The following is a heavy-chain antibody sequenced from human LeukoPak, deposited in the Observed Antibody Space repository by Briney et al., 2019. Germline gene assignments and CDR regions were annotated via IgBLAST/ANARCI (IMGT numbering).Heavy chain of an antibody. D-gene: IGHD3-3*01. V-gene: IGHV1-46*01. CDR2: INPTGGST. J-gene: IGHJ4*02. CDR1: GYTFPSYF. Sequence: ASVKVSCKASGYTFPSYFMHWVRQAPGQGLEWMGIINPTGGSTTYAQKFQGRVTMTRDTSTSTVYMELSSLRSEDTAVYYCARDWLVDFGVVYHVYWGQGTLVTVSS. CDR3: ARDWLVDFGVVYHVY.